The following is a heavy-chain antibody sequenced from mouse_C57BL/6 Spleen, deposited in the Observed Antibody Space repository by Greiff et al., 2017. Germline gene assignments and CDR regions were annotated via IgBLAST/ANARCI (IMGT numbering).Heavy chain of an antibody. CDR2: IWRRGST. D-gene: IGHD1-1*01. CDR3: AKNGGSSPYYFDF. Sequence: QVQLQQSGPGLVQPSQSLSITCTVSGFSLTNYGVHWVRQSPGKGLEWLGVIWRRGSTDYNAAFMSRLSITKDNSKSQVFFKMNSLQADDTAIYYGAKNGGSSPYYFDFWGQGTTLTVSS. J-gene: IGHJ2*01. CDR1: GFSLTNYG. V-gene: IGHV2-5*01.